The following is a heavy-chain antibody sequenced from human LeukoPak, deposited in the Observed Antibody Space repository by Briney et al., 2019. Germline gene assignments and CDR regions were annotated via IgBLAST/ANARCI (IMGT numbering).Heavy chain of an antibody. D-gene: IGHD3-16*02. Sequence: SETLSLTCTVSGGSSTVSDGSISVYYWIWIRRPPGKGLEWIGYIHYSGGTSYNPSLKSRVTISLDTSKNQFSLKLTSVAAADTAVYYCARRSMTALYFDDIWGQGTKDTVSS. V-gene: IGHV4-61*08. CDR2: IHYSGGT. CDR1: GGSSTVSDGSISVYY. J-gene: IGHJ3*02. CDR3: ARRSMTALYFDDI.